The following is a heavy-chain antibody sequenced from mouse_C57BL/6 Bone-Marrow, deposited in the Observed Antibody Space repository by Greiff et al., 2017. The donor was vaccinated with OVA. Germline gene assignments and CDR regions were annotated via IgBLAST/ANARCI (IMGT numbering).Heavy chain of an antibody. J-gene: IGHJ3*01. D-gene: IGHD2-3*01. CDR1: GYTFTSYG. CDR3: TTESIRWLLAWFAY. Sequence: QVQLQQSGAELARPGASVKLSCKASGYTFTSYGISWVKQRTGQGLEWIGEIYPRSGNTYYNEKFKGKATLTADKSSSTAYMELRSLTSEDSAVYFCTTESIRWLLAWFAYWGQGTLVTVSA. CDR2: IYPRSGNT. V-gene: IGHV1-81*01.